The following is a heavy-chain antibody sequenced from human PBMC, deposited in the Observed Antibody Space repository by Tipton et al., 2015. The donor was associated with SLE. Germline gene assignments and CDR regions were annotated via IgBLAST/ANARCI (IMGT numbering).Heavy chain of an antibody. D-gene: IGHD5-12*01. J-gene: IGHJ4*02. CDR2: IIPIFGTA. V-gene: IGHV1-69*13. CDR3: ARSGYSGYDWNY. Sequence: QSGPEVKKPGSSVKVSCKASGGTFSSYAISWVRQAPGQGLEWMGGIIPIFGTANYAQKFQGRVTITADESTSTAYMELSSLRSEDTAVYYCARSGYSGYDWNYWGQGTLVTVSS. CDR1: GGTFSSYA.